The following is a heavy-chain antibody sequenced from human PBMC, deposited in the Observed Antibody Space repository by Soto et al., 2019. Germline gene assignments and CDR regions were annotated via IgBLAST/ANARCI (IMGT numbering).Heavy chain of an antibody. V-gene: IGHV1-69*13. D-gene: IGHD3-22*01. CDR3: AIQNTYCYDSSGYFSWFDP. J-gene: IGHJ5*02. CDR2: IIPIFGTA. CDR1: GGTFSSYA. Sequence: SVKVSCKASGGTFSSYAISWVRQAPGQGLEWMGGIIPIFGTANYAQKFQGRVTITADESTSTAYMELSSPRSEDTAVYYCAIQNTYCYDSSGYFSWFDPWGQGTLVTVSS.